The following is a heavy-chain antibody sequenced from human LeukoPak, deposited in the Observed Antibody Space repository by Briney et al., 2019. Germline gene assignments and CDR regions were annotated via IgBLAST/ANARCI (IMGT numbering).Heavy chain of an antibody. D-gene: IGHD6-19*01. V-gene: IGHV1-24*01. CDR1: GYTLTELS. CDR3: ASCEERSRLGNWFDP. J-gene: IGHJ5*02. Sequence: GASVKVSCKVSGYTLTELSMHWVRQAPGKGLEWMGGFDPEDGETIYAQKFQGRVTMTEDTSTDTAYMELSSLRSEDTAVYYCASCEERSRLGNWFDPWGQGTLVTVSS. CDR2: FDPEDGET.